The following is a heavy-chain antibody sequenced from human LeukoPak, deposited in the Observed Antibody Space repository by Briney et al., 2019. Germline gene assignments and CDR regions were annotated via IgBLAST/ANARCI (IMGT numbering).Heavy chain of an antibody. CDR1: GFTFNKFA. CDR2: IIENGGET. J-gene: IGHJ4*02. CDR3: AEWAISRVGATTDIDY. Sequence: GGSLRLSCAASGFTFNKFAMSWVRQAPGKGLEWVSGIIENGGETYYADSVRGRFTISRDNSKNTLYLQMNSLRAEDTAVYYCAEWAISRVGATTDIDYWGQGTLVTVSS. V-gene: IGHV3-23*01. D-gene: IGHD1-26*01.